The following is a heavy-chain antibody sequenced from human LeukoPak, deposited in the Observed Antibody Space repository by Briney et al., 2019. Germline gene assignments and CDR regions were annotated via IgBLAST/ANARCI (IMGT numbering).Heavy chain of an antibody. J-gene: IGHJ4*02. CDR1: GFTFSSYE. D-gene: IGHD3-10*01. CDR3: AKDDAWLRFGE. Sequence: GGSLRLSCAASGFTFSSYEMNWVRQAPGKGLEWVSGISPSGDITYYADSVKGRFTISRVNSKNTLYLEVISLTAEDTAVYYCAKDDAWLRFGEWSQGTLVTVSS. V-gene: IGHV3-23*01. CDR2: ISPSGDIT.